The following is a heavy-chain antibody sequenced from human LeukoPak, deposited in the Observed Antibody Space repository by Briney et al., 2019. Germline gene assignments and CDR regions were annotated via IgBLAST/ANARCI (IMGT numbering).Heavy chain of an antibody. CDR2: IYHSGST. V-gene: IGHV4-59*01. CDR3: ARGGHYYASGSYLAY. CDR1: GGSISSDN. J-gene: IGHJ4*02. D-gene: IGHD3-10*01. Sequence: PSETLSLTCTVSGGSISSDNWSWIRQPPGKGLEYIGCIYHSGSTNYNPSLNGRVTISIDTSKNHFSLKLNSVTAADTAVYYCARGGHYYASGSYLAYWGQGTLVTVSS.